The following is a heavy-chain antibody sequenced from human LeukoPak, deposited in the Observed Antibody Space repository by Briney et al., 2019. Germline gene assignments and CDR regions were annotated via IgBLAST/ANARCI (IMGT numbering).Heavy chain of an antibody. CDR3: ARGSVRGEFDP. CDR2: IYYSGNA. V-gene: IGHV4-59*01. J-gene: IGHJ5*02. CDR1: GGSISSYY. D-gene: IGHD3-10*01. Sequence: SETLSLTCTVSGGSISSYYWSWIRQPPGKGLEWIGYIYYSGNANYNPSLQSRVAISVDSSKNQFSLKLSSVIAADTAVYSCARGSVRGEFDPWGQGTLVTVSS.